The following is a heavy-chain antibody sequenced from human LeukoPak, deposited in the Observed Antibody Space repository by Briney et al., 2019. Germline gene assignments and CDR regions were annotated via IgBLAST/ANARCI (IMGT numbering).Heavy chain of an antibody. CDR3: AKGHYGSGSPISLQFDY. CDR2: IKQDGSET. J-gene: IGHJ4*02. D-gene: IGHD3-10*01. Sequence: GGSLRLSCAASGFTFSNYWMNWVRQAPGKGLEWVANIKQDGSETYYVDSVKGRFTISRDNAKNSLYLQMNSLRAEDTALYYCAKGHYGSGSPISLQFDYWGQGTLVTVSS. V-gene: IGHV3-7*03. CDR1: GFTFSNYW.